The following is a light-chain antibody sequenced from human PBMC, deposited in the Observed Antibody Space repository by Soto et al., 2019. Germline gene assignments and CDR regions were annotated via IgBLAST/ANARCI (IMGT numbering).Light chain of an antibody. V-gene: IGKV3-20*01. CDR2: DAS. Sequence: EIVMTHSPATLSVSPCERATLSWSASQSVRTNLAWYQQKPGQAPRLLMYDASTRATGIPDRFSGSGSGTDFTLTISRLEFEDSAVYYCQQYGSSPTWTFGRGTKVDIK. CDR3: QQYGSSPTWT. J-gene: IGKJ1*01. CDR1: QSVRTN.